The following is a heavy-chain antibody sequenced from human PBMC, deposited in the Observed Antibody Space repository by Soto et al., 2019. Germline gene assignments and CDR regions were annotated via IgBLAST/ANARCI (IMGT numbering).Heavy chain of an antibody. V-gene: IGHV4-38-2*02. CDR1: GFSISSDYF. J-gene: IGHJ4*02. Sequence: PSETLSLTCAVSGFSISSDYFWGWIRQPPGKGLEWIGSIYHTGTTYYSPSLKSRATIFLDTSKNQFSLNLTSVTAADTAIYYCARDGLRYFDSSGYYSGHPLDYWGQGDRVTVSS. CDR3: ARDGLRYFDSSGYYSGHPLDY. D-gene: IGHD3-22*01. CDR2: IYHTGTT.